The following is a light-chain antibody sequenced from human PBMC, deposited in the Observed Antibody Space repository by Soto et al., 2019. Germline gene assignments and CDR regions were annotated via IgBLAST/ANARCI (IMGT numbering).Light chain of an antibody. Sequence: DIVMTQSPLSLPVTPVDPASISFRSSQILLHSNGYNYLDWYLQKPGQSPQLLIYLGSNRASGVPDRFSGSGSGTDFTLKISRVEAEDVGVYYRMQALQTTITFGQGTRLEIK. V-gene: IGKV2-28*01. J-gene: IGKJ5*01. CDR1: QILLHSNGYNY. CDR3: MQALQTTIT. CDR2: LGS.